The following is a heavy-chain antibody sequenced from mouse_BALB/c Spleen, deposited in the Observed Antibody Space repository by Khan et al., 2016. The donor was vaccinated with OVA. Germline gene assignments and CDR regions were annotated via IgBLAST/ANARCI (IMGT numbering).Heavy chain of an antibody. CDR3: ARGYDFFAS. CDR1: GYSFTLYY. Sequence: IQLAQSGPDLVKPGASVKISCKASGYSFTLYYMSWVKQSHGKSLEWIGRVNPNTDNINYNQEFKGKAILTVDKSSNTAYMELRSLTSEDSAVCFCARGYDFFASWGQGTLVTVSA. CDR2: VNPNTDNI. J-gene: IGHJ3*01. D-gene: IGHD2-14*01. V-gene: IGHV1-26*01.